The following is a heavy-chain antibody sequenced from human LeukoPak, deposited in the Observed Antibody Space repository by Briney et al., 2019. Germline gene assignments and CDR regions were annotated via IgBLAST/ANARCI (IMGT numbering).Heavy chain of an antibody. CDR2: ISYDGSHK. J-gene: IGHJ6*02. V-gene: IGHV3-30*03. Sequence: GRSLRLSCAASGFTFSSYGMHWVRQAPGKGLEWVAVISYDGSHKYSADSVKGRFTISRDNSKNTLYMQMNSLRTEDTAVYFCSASRPHYGDYYGLDVWGHGTTVTVSS. CDR3: SASRPHYGDYYGLDV. D-gene: IGHD4/OR15-4a*01. CDR1: GFTFSSYG.